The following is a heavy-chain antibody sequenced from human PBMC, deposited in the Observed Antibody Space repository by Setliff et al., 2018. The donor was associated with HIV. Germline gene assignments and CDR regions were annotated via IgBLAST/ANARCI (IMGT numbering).Heavy chain of an antibody. J-gene: IGHJ4*02. Sequence: GGSLRLSCVGSGFTFRDTAMHWVRQAPGKGLECVPLMSYDGSRIYYTDSVKGRFTISRDNSKNTLFLQMNSLRAEDTAVYYCARRPNYYDSSGYYRFDYWGQGTLVTVSS. D-gene: IGHD3-22*01. CDR1: GFTFRDTA. V-gene: IGHV3-30*04. CDR3: ARRPNYYDSSGYYRFDY. CDR2: MSYDGSRI.